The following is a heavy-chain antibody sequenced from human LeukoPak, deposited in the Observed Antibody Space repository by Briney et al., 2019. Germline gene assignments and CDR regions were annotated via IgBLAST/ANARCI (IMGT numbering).Heavy chain of an antibody. D-gene: IGHD3-3*01. CDR1: GFTFSSYS. Sequence: PGGSLRLSCAASGFTFSSYSMNWVRQAPGKRLEWVGRIKSKTDGGTTDYAAPVKGRFTISRDDSKNTLYLQMNSLKTEDTAVYYCTTGSPYYDFWSGYWGQGTLVTVSS. V-gene: IGHV3-15*07. J-gene: IGHJ4*02. CDR3: TTGSPYYDFWSGY. CDR2: IKSKTDGGTT.